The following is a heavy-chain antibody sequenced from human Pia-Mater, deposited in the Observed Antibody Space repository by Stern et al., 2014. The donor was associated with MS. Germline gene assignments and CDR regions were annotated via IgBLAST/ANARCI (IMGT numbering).Heavy chain of an antibody. CDR3: TRGPRT. D-gene: IGHD1-7*01. CDR1: GYTFTRYD. CDR2: MNPDSGDT. Sequence: VHLAESGAEVEKPGASVKVSCRASGYTFTRYDIHWVRRASGQGLEWMGWMNPDSGDTGIAQKFQARVTMTRDTSTSTAYLELHSLKSEDTAVYYCTRGPRTWGRGTLVTVSS. J-gene: IGHJ4*02. V-gene: IGHV1-8*01.